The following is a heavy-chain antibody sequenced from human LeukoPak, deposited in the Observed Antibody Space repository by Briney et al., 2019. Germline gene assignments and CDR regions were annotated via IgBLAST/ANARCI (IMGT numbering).Heavy chain of an antibody. Sequence: PGGSLRLSCAASGLTFSNYGMHWVRQAPGKGLEWVAFIRHDGSEKHYADSVKGRFTISRDDSKNTLYLQMNSLRSEDTAVYYCAKDVLTMVRYFQHWGQGTLVTVSS. D-gene: IGHD3-10*01. CDR3: AKDVLTMVRYFQH. J-gene: IGHJ1*01. V-gene: IGHV3-30*02. CDR2: IRHDGSEK. CDR1: GLTFSNYG.